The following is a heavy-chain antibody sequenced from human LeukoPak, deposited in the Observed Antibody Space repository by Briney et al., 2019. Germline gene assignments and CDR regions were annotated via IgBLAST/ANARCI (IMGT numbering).Heavy chain of an antibody. V-gene: IGHV3-66*01. CDR1: GFTVSSNY. Sequence: GGSLRLSCAASGFTVSSNYMSWVRQAPGKGLGWVSVIYSGGSTYYADSVKGRFTISRDNSKNTVDLQMNSLRAEDTAVYYCARGHDYDSSVAYWGQGTLVTVSS. J-gene: IGHJ4*02. CDR2: IYSGGST. D-gene: IGHD3-22*01. CDR3: ARGHDYDSSVAY.